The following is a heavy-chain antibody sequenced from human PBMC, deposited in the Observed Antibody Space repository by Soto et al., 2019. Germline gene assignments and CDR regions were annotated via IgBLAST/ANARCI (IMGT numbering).Heavy chain of an antibody. CDR2: IYYSGSP. CDR3: AIVLSAHEPFDY. J-gene: IGHJ4*02. V-gene: IGHV4-59*11. CDR1: GGSISSHY. Sequence: SATLSLTCTASGGSISSHYWTWIRQPPGKGLEWIGYIYYSGSPNYNPSLKSRVTISVDTSNNQFSLQLRSLTAADTAVNYCAIVLSAHEPFDYWGQGALVAVS.